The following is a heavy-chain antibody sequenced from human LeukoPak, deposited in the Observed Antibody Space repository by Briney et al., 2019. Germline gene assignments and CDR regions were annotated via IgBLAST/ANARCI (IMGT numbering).Heavy chain of an antibody. V-gene: IGHV5-51*01. J-gene: IGHJ5*02. Sequence: GESLKTSCKGSGYNFTIYWIGWVRQMPGKGLEWMGIIYPGDSDTRYSPSFQGQVTISADKSISTAYLQWSSLKASDTAMYYCAIFDFLFGEIDNWFDPWGQGTQVTVSS. D-gene: IGHD3-16*01. CDR1: GYNFTIYW. CDR3: AIFDFLFGEIDNWFDP. CDR2: IYPGDSDT.